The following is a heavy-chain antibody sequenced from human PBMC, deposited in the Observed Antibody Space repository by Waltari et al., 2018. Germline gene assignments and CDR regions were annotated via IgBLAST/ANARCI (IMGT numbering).Heavy chain of an antibody. CDR2: ISGSGAKT. D-gene: IGHD3-10*01. J-gene: IGHJ4*01. CDR3: AKLDRFSAGAWHVFDY. Sequence: EVQLLESGGGLVQPGGSLRLSSGTSGFTFSSYVMRWVRQAPGKGLEWVSSISGSGAKTYYADSVKGRFTISRDNYKNTVYLQMDGLRVEDTAKYYCAKLDRFSAGAWHVFDYWGPGTRVTVSS. V-gene: IGHV3-23*01. CDR1: GFTFSSYV.